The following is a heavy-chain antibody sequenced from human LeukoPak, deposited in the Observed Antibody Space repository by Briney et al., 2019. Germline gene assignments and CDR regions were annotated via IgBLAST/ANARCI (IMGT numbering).Heavy chain of an antibody. CDR2: INHSGST. CDR3: ARAILYDSSGYYYFYYYYGMDV. CDR1: GGSFSGYY. J-gene: IGHJ6*02. D-gene: IGHD3-22*01. V-gene: IGHV4-34*01. Sequence: SETLSLTCAVYGGSFSGYYWSWIRQPPGKGLEWIGEINHSGSTNYNPSLKSRVTISVDTSKNQFSLQLSSVPAADTAVYYCARAILYDSSGYYYFYYYYGMDVWGQGTTVTVSS.